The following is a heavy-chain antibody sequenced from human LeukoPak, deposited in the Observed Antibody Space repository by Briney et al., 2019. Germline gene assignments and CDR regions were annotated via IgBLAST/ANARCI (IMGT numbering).Heavy chain of an antibody. CDR3: AKDKGTSSWYSDD. J-gene: IGHJ4*02. V-gene: IGHV3-30*02. D-gene: IGHD6-13*01. Sequence: GGSLRLSCAASGFTFSSYGMHWVRQAPGKGLEWVAFIRYDGSNKHYAESVKGRFTISRDNSKNTLYLHMNSLRAEDTAVYYCAKDKGTSSWYSDDWGQETLVTVSS. CDR1: GFTFSSYG. CDR2: IRYDGSNK.